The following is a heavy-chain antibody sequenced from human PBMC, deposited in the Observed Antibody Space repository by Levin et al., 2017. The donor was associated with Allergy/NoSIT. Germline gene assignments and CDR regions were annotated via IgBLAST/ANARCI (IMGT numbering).Heavy chain of an antibody. J-gene: IGHJ5*02. V-gene: IGHV3-73*01. Sequence: GGSLRLSCAASGFTFSGSAMHWVRQASGKGLEWVGRIRSKANSYATAYAASVKGRFTISRDDSKNTAYLQMNSLKTEDTAVYYCTRLSGSYDSFDPWGQGTLVTVSS. CDR2: IRSKANSYAT. CDR3: TRLSGSYDSFDP. D-gene: IGHD1-26*01. CDR1: GFTFSGSA.